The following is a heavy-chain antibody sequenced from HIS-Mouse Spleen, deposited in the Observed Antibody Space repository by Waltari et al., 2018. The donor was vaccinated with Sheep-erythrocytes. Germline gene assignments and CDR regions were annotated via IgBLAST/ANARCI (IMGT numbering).Heavy chain of an antibody. V-gene: IGHV3-21*01. CDR3: ARDTGTDAFDI. Sequence: EVQLVESGGGLIKPGGSLRLSCAASGFTFSSYSMNWVRQAPGKGCGGGSSISSSSSYIYYADSVKGRFTISRDNAKNSLYLQMNSLRAEDTAVYYCARDTGTDAFDIWGQGTMVTVSS. J-gene: IGHJ3*02. D-gene: IGHD1-1*01. CDR1: GFTFSSYS. CDR2: ISSSSSYI.